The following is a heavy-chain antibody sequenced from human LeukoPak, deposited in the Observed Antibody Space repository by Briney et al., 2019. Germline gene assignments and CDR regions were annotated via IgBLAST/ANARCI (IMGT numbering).Heavy chain of an antibody. D-gene: IGHD2-2*01. CDR1: GYSFTSYW. V-gene: IGHV5-51*01. J-gene: IGHJ4*02. Sequence: GESLKISCKGSGYSFTSYWIGWGRQLPGKGLAWMGIIYPDDSDTKYSPSLEGQVTISADKSISTAYLQWSSLKASDTAMYYCARPYAGTDYWGQGTLVTVFS. CDR3: ARPYAGTDY. CDR2: IYPDDSDT.